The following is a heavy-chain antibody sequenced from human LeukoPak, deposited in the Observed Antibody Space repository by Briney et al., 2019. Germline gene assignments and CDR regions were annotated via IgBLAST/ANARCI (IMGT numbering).Heavy chain of an antibody. CDR1: GGSISSSSYY. Sequence: PSETLSLTCTVSGGSISSSSYYWGWIRQPPGKGLEWIGSIYYSGSTYYNPSLKSRVTISVDTSKNQFSLKLSSVTAADTAVYYCAREPDYYYYGMDVWGQGTTVTVSS. D-gene: IGHD2-2*01. CDR3: AREPDYYYYGMDV. CDR2: IYYSGST. V-gene: IGHV4-39*02. J-gene: IGHJ6*02.